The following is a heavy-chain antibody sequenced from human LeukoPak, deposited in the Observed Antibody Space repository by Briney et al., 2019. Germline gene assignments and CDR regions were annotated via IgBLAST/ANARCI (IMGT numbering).Heavy chain of an antibody. D-gene: IGHD2-8*01. CDR3: ARDYVDDIPMIKDY. CDR1: GYTFTSNY. V-gene: IGHV1-46*01. J-gene: IGHJ4*02. Sequence: ASVKVSCKASGYTFTSNYMHWVRQAPGQGLEWMGKINLSGGSTTYAQKFQGRVTMTRDTSTSTVYMELSSLRSEDTAVYYCARDYVDDIPMIKDYWGQGTLVTASS. CDR2: INLSGGST.